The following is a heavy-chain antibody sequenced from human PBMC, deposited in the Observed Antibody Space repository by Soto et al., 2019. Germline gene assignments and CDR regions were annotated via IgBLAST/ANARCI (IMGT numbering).Heavy chain of an antibody. CDR2: IIPIFGTA. CDR1: GGTFSSYA. CDR3: ARGGPNLSGYQAYYYYGMDV. J-gene: IGHJ6*02. Sequence: KVSCKASGGTFSSYAISWVRQAPGQGLEWMGGIIPIFGTANYAQKFQGRVTITADESTSTAYMELSSLRSEDTAVYYCARGGPNLSGYQAYYYYGMDVWGQGTTVTVS. V-gene: IGHV1-69*01. D-gene: IGHD3-22*01.